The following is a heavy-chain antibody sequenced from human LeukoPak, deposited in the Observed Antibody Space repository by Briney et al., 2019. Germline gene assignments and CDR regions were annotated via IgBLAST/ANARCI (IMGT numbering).Heavy chain of an antibody. Sequence: GGSMRLSCAASGFTFSTYIMNWVRQAPGKGLEWVSSISSSSSYIYYADSLKGRFTISRDNAKNSLYLQMNSLRAEDTAVYYCATMGDGYNSPIDYWGQGTLVTVSS. V-gene: IGHV3-21*01. CDR2: ISSSSSYI. J-gene: IGHJ4*02. CDR3: ATMGDGYNSPIDY. CDR1: GFTFSTYI. D-gene: IGHD5-24*01.